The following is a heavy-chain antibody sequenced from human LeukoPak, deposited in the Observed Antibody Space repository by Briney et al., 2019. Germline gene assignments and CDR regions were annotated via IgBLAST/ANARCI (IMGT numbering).Heavy chain of an antibody. V-gene: IGHV3-43D*03. CDR2: ISWDGGST. CDR3: AKAGCSGGYGPYFDY. Sequence: TGGSLRVSSADSGFTFDDYAMHWVRQAPGKGLEWVTLISWDGGSTYYADSVKSRFTISRDNSKNSLYLQMNSLRAEDTALYYCAKAGCSGGYGPYFDYWGQGTLVTVSS. J-gene: IGHJ4*02. D-gene: IGHD5-12*01. CDR1: GFTFDDYA.